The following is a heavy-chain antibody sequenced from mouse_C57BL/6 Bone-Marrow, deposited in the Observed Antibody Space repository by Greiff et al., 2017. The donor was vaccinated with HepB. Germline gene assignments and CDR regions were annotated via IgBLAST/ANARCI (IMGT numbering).Heavy chain of an antibody. Sequence: DVKLVESGPGLAKPSQTLSLTCSVTGYSITSDYWNWIRKFPGNKLEYMGYISYSGSTYYNPSLKSRISITRDTSKNQYYLQLNSVTTEDTATYYCTRGTTVVAHWYFDVWGTGTTVTVSS. CDR2: ISYSGST. J-gene: IGHJ1*03. CDR1: GYSITSDY. D-gene: IGHD1-1*01. V-gene: IGHV3-8*01. CDR3: TRGTTVVAHWYFDV.